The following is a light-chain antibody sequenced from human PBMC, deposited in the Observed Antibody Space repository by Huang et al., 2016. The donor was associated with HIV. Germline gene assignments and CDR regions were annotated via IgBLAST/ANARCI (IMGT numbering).Light chain of an antibody. CDR2: VAS. J-gene: IGKJ1*01. Sequence: EIVLTQSPGTLSLSPGERASLSCRASQSVNSGYLAWYQQKPGQAPSLLIYVASSRATGSPGRFSCSGCWTDFTLTISRLQPEDFAVYYCQQYGSSPGTFGQGTKVEMK. V-gene: IGKV3-20*01. CDR1: QSVNSGY. CDR3: QQYGSSPGT.